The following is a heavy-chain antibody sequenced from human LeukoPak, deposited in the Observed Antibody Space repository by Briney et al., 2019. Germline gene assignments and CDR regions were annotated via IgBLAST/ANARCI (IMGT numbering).Heavy chain of an antibody. CDR3: ARRDSDYDRRFDY. J-gene: IGHJ4*02. CDR1: GGSISSGDYY. D-gene: IGHD5-12*01. Sequence: SETLSLTCTVSGGSISSGDYYWSWIRQPPGKGLEWIGYIYYSGSTYYNPSLKSRVTISVDTSKNQFSLKLSSVTAAHTAVYYCARRDSDYDRRFDYWGQGTLVTVSS. V-gene: IGHV4-30-4*01. CDR2: IYYSGST.